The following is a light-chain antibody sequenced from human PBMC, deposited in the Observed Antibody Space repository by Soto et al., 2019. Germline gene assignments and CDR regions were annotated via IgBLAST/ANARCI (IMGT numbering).Light chain of an antibody. Sequence: QSVLTQPASVAGSPGPSITISCTGTSSDVGSSNLVSWYQQHPGKAPKLIIYEGIQRPSGLSHRFSGSKSANTASLTISGLQTEDEADYYCCSYAGGNTFAFGGGTKLTVL. J-gene: IGLJ3*02. CDR1: SSDVGSSNL. V-gene: IGLV2-23*03. CDR2: EGI. CDR3: CSYAGGNTFA.